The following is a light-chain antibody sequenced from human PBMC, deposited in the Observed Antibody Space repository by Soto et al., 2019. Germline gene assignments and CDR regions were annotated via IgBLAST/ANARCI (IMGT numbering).Light chain of an antibody. CDR1: QSVSVY. CDR3: QQRSNWSPPYT. V-gene: IGKV3-11*01. J-gene: IGKJ2*01. Sequence: EIGLTQSPATLSLAPGETATLSCRASQSVSVYLAWYQQKPGQAPRLLIYDAMHRATGITPRFSGSGSGTDFTLTIRSLEPEDFALYFCQQRSNWSPPYTFGQGTKLEIK. CDR2: DAM.